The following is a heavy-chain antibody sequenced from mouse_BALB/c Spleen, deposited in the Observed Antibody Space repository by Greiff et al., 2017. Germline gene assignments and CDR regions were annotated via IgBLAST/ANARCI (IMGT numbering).Heavy chain of an antibody. Sequence: EVKLVESGGGLVQPGGSRKLSCAASGFTFSSFGMHWVRQAPEKGLEWVAYISSGSSTIYYADTVKGRFTISRDNPKNTLFLQMTSLRSEDTAMYYCARGGYGKYYYAMDYWGQGTSVTVSS. CDR3: ARGGYGKYYYAMDY. CDR1: GFTFSSFG. D-gene: IGHD2-10*02. J-gene: IGHJ4*01. CDR2: ISSGSSTI. V-gene: IGHV5-17*02.